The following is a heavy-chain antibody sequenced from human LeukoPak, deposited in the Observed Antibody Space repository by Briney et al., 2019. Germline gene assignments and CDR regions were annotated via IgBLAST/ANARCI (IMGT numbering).Heavy chain of an antibody. CDR1: GFTFSSYS. CDR2: IWYDGSEK. J-gene: IGHJ4*02. CDR3: ARDAWYSRGWHWTFDY. Sequence: GGSLRLSCAASGFTFSSYSMNWVRQAPGKGLEWVAIIWYDGSEKYYADSVKGRFTISRDNSENTLYLQMNSLRAEDTAVYYCARDAWYSRGWHWTFDYWGRGTLVTVSS. V-gene: IGHV3-33*08. D-gene: IGHD6-19*01.